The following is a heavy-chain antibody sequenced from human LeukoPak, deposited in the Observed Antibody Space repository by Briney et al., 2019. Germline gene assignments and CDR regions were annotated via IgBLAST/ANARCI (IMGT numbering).Heavy chain of an antibody. D-gene: IGHD7-27*01. J-gene: IGHJ3*01. Sequence: SETLSLTCTVSGGSITLGDYYWPWIRQPPGTGLEWIGYIYSSGSTYYNPSLKSRIAMSLDTSRNRFSLRLRSVTAADTAVYYCARAPGAFDVWGQGTMVTVSS. CDR1: GGSITLGDYY. V-gene: IGHV4-30-4*08. CDR3: ARAPGAFDV. CDR2: IYSSGST.